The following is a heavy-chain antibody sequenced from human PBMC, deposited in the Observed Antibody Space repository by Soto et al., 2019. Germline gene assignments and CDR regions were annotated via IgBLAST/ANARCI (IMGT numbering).Heavy chain of an antibody. Sequence: VGSLRLSCASSVFTFSRYSMNCVRHSPGKWLEWVSHISGSSSTIYYTDSVKGRFTVSRDNAKNSLYLQMNSLRDEDTAVYFCAKTSLRVYYYGMQVWRQGTTV. CDR3: AKTSLRVYYYGMQV. V-gene: IGHV3-48*02. CDR2: ISGSSSTI. J-gene: IGHJ6*01. CDR1: VFTFSRYS.